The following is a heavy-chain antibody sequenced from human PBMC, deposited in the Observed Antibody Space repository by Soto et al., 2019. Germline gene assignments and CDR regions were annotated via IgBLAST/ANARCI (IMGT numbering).Heavy chain of an antibody. V-gene: IGHV3-30*04. CDR2: ISYDGRNK. CDR1: GFTFSSYA. J-gene: IGHJ2*01. CDR3: ARPLWRDDYNWGYFDL. Sequence: QVQLVESGGGVVQPGRSLRLSCAASGFTFSSYAMHWVRQAPGKGLEWVAVISYDGRNKYYADSVKGRFTISRDNSKNTLYLQMDSLRIEDTAVYYCARPLWRDDYNWGYFDLWGRGTLVTVSS. D-gene: IGHD4-4*01.